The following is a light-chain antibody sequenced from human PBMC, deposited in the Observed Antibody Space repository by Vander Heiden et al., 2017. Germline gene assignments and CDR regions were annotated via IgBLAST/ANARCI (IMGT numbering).Light chain of an antibody. CDR2: SNS. V-gene: IGLV1-44*01. CDR1: SSNLGSNP. CDR3: AAWDDSLNGVV. Sequence: QSVLTQPPSASGTPGQRVTISCSGSSSNLGSNPVNWYQQLPGTAPKLLIYSNSQRPSGVPDRFSGSKSGTSASLAISGLQSEDEADYYCAAWDDSLNGVVFGGGTKLTVL. J-gene: IGLJ2*01.